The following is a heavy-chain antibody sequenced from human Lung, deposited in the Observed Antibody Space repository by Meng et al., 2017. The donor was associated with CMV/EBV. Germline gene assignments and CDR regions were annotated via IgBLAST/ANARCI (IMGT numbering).Heavy chain of an antibody. V-gene: IGHV1-2*02. D-gene: IGHD4/OR15-4a*01. CDR3: ARDFLDYGGWVDP. CDR1: GYTFSGYY. J-gene: IGHJ5*02. CDR2: INPKSGDT. Sequence: ASVKVSCKASGYTFSGYYIHWVRQAPGQGLEWMGWINPKSGDTKYEQRFQGRVSVTRDTSITTAYMELSSLRSDDTAVYYCARDFLDYGGWVDPWGQGTLVTVSS.